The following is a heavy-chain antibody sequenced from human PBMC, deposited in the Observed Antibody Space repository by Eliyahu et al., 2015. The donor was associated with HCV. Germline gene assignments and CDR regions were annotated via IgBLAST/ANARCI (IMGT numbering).Heavy chain of an antibody. CDR2: ISSSSTTT. Sequence: EVQLVESGGGLVQPGGSLRLSCAASGFTLSGYSMNWVRQAPGKGLEWVSYISSSSTTTYFADSVQGRFTISRDNAKNSLYLQMNSLRAEDTAVYYCAQSRYGEYGDWYFDLWGRGTLVTVSS. J-gene: IGHJ2*01. D-gene: IGHD4-17*01. CDR3: AQSRYGEYGDWYFDL. V-gene: IGHV3-48*01. CDR1: GFTLSGYS.